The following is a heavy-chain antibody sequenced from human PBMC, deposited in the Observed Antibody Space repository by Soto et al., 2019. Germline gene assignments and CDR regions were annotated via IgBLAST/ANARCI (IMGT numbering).Heavy chain of an antibody. D-gene: IGHD2-15*01. J-gene: IGHJ6*02. CDR2: FIPIFGTA. CDR3: ARDPPCSGGSCYRDNYYYYGMDV. Sequence: QAPGXGHEXXXXFIPIFGTANYAQKFQGRVTITADESTSTAYMELSSLRSEDTAVYYCARDPPCSGGSCYRDNYYYYGMDVWGQGTTVTVSS. V-gene: IGHV1-69*01.